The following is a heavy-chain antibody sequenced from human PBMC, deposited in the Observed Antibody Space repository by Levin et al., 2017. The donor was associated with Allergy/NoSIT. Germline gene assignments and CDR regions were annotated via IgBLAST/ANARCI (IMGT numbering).Heavy chain of an antibody. D-gene: IGHD6-13*01. CDR2: IYSGGST. CDR3: ARASSWNEPFDY. Sequence: GSLRLSCAASGFTVSNNYMSWVRQAPGKGLEWVSVIYSGGSTYYADSVKGRFTISRDNSKNTLYLQMNSLIAEDTAVYYCARASSWNEPFDYWGQGTLVTVSS. CDR1: GFTVSNNY. V-gene: IGHV3-53*01. J-gene: IGHJ4*02.